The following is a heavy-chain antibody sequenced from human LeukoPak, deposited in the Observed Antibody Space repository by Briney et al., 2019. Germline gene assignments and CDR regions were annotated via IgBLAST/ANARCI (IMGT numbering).Heavy chain of an antibody. Sequence: GGSLRLSCAASGFIFSDYYMSWIRQAPGKGLEWVSYISSSGSTIYYADSVKGRFTISRDNAKNSLYLQMNSLRAEDTAVYYCARGSDPVKVYYYGMDVWGQGTTVTVSS. D-gene: IGHD4-17*01. CDR2: ISSSGSTI. V-gene: IGHV3-11*01. J-gene: IGHJ6*02. CDR1: GFIFSDYY. CDR3: ARGSDPVKVYYYGMDV.